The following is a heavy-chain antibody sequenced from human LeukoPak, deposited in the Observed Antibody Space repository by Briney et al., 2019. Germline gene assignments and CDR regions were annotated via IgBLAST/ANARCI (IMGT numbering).Heavy chain of an antibody. CDR1: GFTFSSYG. CDR2: IRYDGSNK. J-gene: IGHJ6*02. Sequence: HTGGSLRLSCAASGFTFSSYGMHWVRQAPGKGLEWVAFIRYDGSNKYYADSVKGRFTISRDNSKNTLYLQMNSLRAEGTAVYYCAKDSGYSSSWYIVYYYYGMDVWGQGTTVTVSS. V-gene: IGHV3-30*02. D-gene: IGHD6-13*01. CDR3: AKDSGYSSSWYIVYYYYGMDV.